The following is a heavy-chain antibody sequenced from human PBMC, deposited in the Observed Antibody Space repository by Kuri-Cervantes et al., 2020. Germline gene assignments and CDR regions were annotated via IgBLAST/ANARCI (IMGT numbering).Heavy chain of an antibody. J-gene: IGHJ6*02. CDR2: MNPASDNT. CDR1: GYIFTSCE. Sequence: ASVKVSCKASGYIFTSCETNWVRQATGQGLEWMKCMNPASDNTDYAQEFQGRVTVTRKTPINTASMELSSLRSEDTAVYYCARPHCSSTSCYTQTYYYYYGMDVWGQGTTVTVSS. V-gene: IGHV1-8*01. D-gene: IGHD2-2*02. CDR3: ARPHCSSTSCYTQTYYYYYGMDV.